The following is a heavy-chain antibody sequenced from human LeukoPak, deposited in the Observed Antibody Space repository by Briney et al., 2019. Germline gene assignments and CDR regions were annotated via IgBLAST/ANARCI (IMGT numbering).Heavy chain of an antibody. V-gene: IGHV3-74*01. D-gene: IGHD2/OR15-2a*01. CDR1: GFTFSDYN. Sequence: GGSLRLSCAASGFTFSDYNMNWVRQGPGKGLVWVSSINADGSSTSYADSMKGRFTISRDNAKNTLYLQMNSLRAEDTAVYYCASQQSFHYYYMDVWGKGTTVTVSS. J-gene: IGHJ6*03. CDR2: INADGSST. CDR3: ASQQSFHYYYMDV.